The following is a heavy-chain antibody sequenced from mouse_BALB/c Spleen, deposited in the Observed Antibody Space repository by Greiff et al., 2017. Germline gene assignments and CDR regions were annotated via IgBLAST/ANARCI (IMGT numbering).Heavy chain of an antibody. CDR3: ARRYDYDGYFDV. CDR1: GFTFSSYT. D-gene: IGHD2-4*01. J-gene: IGHJ1*01. CDR2: ISNGGGST. V-gene: IGHV5-12-2*01. Sequence: EVQGVESGGGLVQPGGSLKLSCAASGFTFSSYTMSWVRQTPEKRLEWVAYISNGGGSTYYPDTVKGRFTISRDNAKNTLYLQMSSLKSEDTAMYYCARRYDYDGYFDVWGAGTTVTVSS.